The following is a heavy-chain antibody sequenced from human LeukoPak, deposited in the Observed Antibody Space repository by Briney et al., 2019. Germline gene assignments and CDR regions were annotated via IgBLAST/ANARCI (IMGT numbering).Heavy chain of an antibody. D-gene: IGHD2-15*01. CDR3: ATKGGLTPNTLAM. V-gene: IGHV1-2*02. Sequence: ASVKVSCKASGYTFTVYYMHWVRQAPGQGLEWMGWINPNSGGTNYAQKFQGRVTMTRDTSISTAYMEVSSLTFDDSAIYYCATKGGLTPNTLAMWGHGTMVSVSS. CDR1: GYTFTVYY. J-gene: IGHJ3*01. CDR2: INPNSGGT.